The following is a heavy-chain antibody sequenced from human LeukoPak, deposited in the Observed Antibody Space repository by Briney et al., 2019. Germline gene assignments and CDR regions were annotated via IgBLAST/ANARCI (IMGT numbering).Heavy chain of an antibody. V-gene: IGHV5-51*01. D-gene: IGHD3-10*01. CDR2: IYPGDSDT. CDR1: GYSFTSYW. CDR3: ARRGVVGASFYYFDY. J-gene: IGHJ4*02. Sequence: GESLKISCKGSGYSFTSYWIGWVRQMPGKGLEWMGIIYPGDSDTRYSPSFQGQVTISADKSISTAYLQWSSLKASDTAMYYCARRGVVGASFYYFDYWGQGTLVTVSS.